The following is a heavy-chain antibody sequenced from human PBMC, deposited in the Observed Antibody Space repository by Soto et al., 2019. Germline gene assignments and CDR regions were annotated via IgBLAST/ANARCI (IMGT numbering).Heavy chain of an antibody. D-gene: IGHD5-12*01. J-gene: IGHJ4*02. CDR2: IYYTGGT. Sequence: QLQLQESGSGLVKPSQTLSLTCAVSGYSISSGGYSWNWIRQPPGKGLEWIGYIYYTGGTSYNPSLQSRVTISVDTSKNQFSLKLSSVTAADTAVYYCARDRRDGWIFDYWGKGTLVTVSS. CDR1: GYSISSGGYS. V-gene: IGHV4-30-2*01. CDR3: ARDRRDGWIFDY.